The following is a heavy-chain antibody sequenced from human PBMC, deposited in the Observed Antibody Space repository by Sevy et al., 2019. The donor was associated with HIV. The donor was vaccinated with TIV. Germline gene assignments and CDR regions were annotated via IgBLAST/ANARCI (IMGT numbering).Heavy chain of an antibody. Sequence: GGSLRLSCAASGFTFSSYSMKWVRQAPGKGLEWVSYISSSSSTIYYADSVKGRFTISRDNAKNSLYLQMNSLRAEDTAVYYWAGGSITIFGVAHNDYYYYYGMDVWGQGTTVTVSS. D-gene: IGHD3-3*01. J-gene: IGHJ6*02. CDR3: AGGSITIFGVAHNDYYYYYGMDV. CDR2: ISSSSSTI. V-gene: IGHV3-48*01. CDR1: GFTFSSYS.